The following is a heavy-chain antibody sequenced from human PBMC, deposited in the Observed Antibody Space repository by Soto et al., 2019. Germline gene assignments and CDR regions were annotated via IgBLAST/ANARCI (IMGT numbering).Heavy chain of an antibody. CDR3: ATMGTPATGLYYLDY. V-gene: IGHV4-30-4*01. J-gene: IGHJ4*02. Sequence: QVQLQESGPGLVKPSQTLSLTCTVSGGSISSGNYYWSWIRQPPGKGLEWIGFISYSGSTYYSVSLKSRVTISVDTSNNQFSLKLSSVPAADTAVYYCATMGTPATGLYYLDYWGQGTLVTVSS. D-gene: IGHD2-15*01. CDR2: ISYSGST. CDR1: GGSISSGNYY.